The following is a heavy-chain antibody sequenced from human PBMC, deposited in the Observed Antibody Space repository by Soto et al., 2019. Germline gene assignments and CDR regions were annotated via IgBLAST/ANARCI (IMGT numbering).Heavy chain of an antibody. Sequence: SETLSLTCTVSGGSISSYYWSWIRQPPGKGLEWIGYIYYSGSTNYNPSLKSRVTISVDTSKNQFSLKLSSVTAADTAVYYCARVGGGYSYGTGAFDIWGQGTMVT. CDR1: GGSISSYY. CDR3: ARVGGGYSYGTGAFDI. V-gene: IGHV4-59*01. D-gene: IGHD5-18*01. J-gene: IGHJ3*02. CDR2: IYYSGST.